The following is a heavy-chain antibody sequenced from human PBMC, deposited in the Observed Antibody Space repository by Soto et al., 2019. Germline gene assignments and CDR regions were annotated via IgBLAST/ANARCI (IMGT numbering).Heavy chain of an antibody. CDR3: ASYRPDDYDILTGYSEYYFDY. CDR1: GGSISSYY. V-gene: IGHV4-4*07. J-gene: IGHJ4*02. D-gene: IGHD3-9*01. CDR2: IYTSGST. Sequence: SETLSLTCTVSGGSISSYYWSWIRQPAGKGLEWIGRIYTSGSTNYNPSLKSRVTMSVDTSKNQFSLKLSSVAAADTAVYYCASYRPDDYDILTGYSEYYFDYWGQGTLVTVSS.